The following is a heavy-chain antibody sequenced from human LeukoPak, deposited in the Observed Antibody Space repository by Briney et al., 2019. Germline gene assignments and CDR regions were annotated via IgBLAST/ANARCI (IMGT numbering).Heavy chain of an antibody. V-gene: IGHV3-74*01. D-gene: IGHD5-24*01. J-gene: IGHJ3*01. CDR1: GYTFSSYW. Sequence: GGSLRLSCAASGYTFSSYWMHWVRQAPGKGLVWVSRINSDGSDTSYADSVKGRFTISRDNAKNTLYLQMNSLRAEDTAVYYCAREGRRWLQLQVWGQGTMVTVSS. CDR3: AREGRRWLQLQV. CDR2: INSDGSDT.